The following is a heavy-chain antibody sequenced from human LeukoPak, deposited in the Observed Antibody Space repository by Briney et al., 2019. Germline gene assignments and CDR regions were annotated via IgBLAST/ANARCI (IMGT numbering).Heavy chain of an antibody. D-gene: IGHD2-2*01. V-gene: IGHV1-18*04. CDR2: ISANNGET. CDR1: GYTFTNYG. J-gene: IGHJ4*02. Sequence: VASVKVSCKASGYTFTNYGITWVRQAPGQGLEWMAWISANNGETRYAQNLHDRVTMTTDTFTSTAYMELRGLRSDDTAVYYCARVPPSAHQLLSSDYWGQGTQVTVSS. CDR3: ARVPPSAHQLLSSDY.